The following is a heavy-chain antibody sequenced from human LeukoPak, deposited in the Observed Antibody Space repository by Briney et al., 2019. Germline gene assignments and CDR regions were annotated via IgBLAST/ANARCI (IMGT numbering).Heavy chain of an antibody. D-gene: IGHD4-17*01. V-gene: IGHV3-48*03. Sequence: GGSLRLSCAASGFTVSSNYMTWVRQAPGKGLEWVSYISSSGSTIYYADSVKGRFTISRDNAKNSLYLQMSSLRAEDTAVYYCARGLRAVTRSGYYFDYWGQGTLVTVSS. CDR3: ARGLRAVTRSGYYFDY. CDR2: ISSSGSTI. CDR1: GFTVSSNY. J-gene: IGHJ4*02.